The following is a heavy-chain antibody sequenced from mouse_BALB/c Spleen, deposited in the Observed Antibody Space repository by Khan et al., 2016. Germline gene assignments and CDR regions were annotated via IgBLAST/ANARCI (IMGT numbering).Heavy chain of an antibody. V-gene: IGHV1-9*01. CDR1: FSPFPSYF. CDR2: ILPGMFPT. CDR3: ARGPY. J-gene: IGHJ3*01. Sequence: PLHHSLSYLINPVSSFNISFPSPFSPFPSYFISFLHYLPFPLLSFIGEILPGMFPTNYNGKFKGKATFTAETSSITAYMQLSSLTSEDSAVDYCARGPYWGQGTLVTVSA.